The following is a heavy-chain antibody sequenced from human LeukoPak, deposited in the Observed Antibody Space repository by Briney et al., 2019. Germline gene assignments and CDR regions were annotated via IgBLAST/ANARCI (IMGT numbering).Heavy chain of an antibody. CDR3: AKKGYAGSGTYSYYFDY. Sequence: ETLSLTCTVSGGSISSGGYYWSWIRQHPGKGLEWVSTLSTSGAATYYADSVKGRFTISRDNSQNTLYLQMNSLRAEDTAVYYCAKKGYAGSGTYSYYFDYWGQGALVTVSS. V-gene: IGHV3-23*01. CDR2: LSTSGAAT. J-gene: IGHJ4*02. CDR1: GGSISSGGYY. D-gene: IGHD3-10*01.